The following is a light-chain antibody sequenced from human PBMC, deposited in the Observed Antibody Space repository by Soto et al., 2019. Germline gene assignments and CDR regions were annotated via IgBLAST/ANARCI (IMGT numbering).Light chain of an antibody. J-gene: IGKJ5*01. CDR1: QGISSY. CDR3: QQRYSTLT. CDR2: AAS. V-gene: IGKV1-9*01. Sequence: IQLTQSPSSLSASVGDRVTIACRASQGISSYLAWYQQKPGKXPXXLIYAASTLQSGVPSRLSGSGSGTDFTLTISSLQPEDFATYYCQQRYSTLTFGQGTRLEIK.